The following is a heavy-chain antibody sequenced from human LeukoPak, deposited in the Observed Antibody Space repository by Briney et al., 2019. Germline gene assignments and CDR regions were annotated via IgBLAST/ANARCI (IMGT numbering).Heavy chain of an antibody. J-gene: IGHJ5*02. CDR3: ARGRRIKTYNWFDP. V-gene: IGHV1-8*01. CDR1: AYTFTSYD. CDR2: MNPNSGNT. D-gene: IGHD2-15*01. Sequence: ASVKVSCKASAYTFTSYDINWVRQATGQGLEWMGWMNPNSGNTGYAQKFQGRVTMTRNTSISTAYMELSSLRSEDTAVYYCARGRRIKTYNWFDPWGQGTLVTVSS.